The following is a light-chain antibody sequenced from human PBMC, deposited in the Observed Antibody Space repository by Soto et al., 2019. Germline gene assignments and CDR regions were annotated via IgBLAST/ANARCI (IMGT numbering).Light chain of an antibody. V-gene: IGLV1-44*01. CDR1: SANIGSNT. J-gene: IGLJ1*01. CDR2: SNS. CDR3: AAWDDSLNGYV. Sequence: QSVLVQPPSASGTPGQRVTISCSVSSANIGSNTVNWYQQLAGTAPKLLIFSNSQRPSGVPDRFSGSKSGTSASLAIRGLQSEDEADYYCAAWDDSLNGYVFGTGTKVTVL.